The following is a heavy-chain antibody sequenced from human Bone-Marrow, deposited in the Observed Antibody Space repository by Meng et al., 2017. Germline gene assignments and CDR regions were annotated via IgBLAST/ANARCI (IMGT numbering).Heavy chain of an antibody. CDR2: ISYDGSNK. Sequence: GESLKISCAASGFTFSSYAMHWVRQAPGKGLEWVAVISYDGSNKYYADSVKGRFTISRDNSKNTLYLQMNSLRAEDTAVYYCAREGIDVHYYDSSGYYYGMDVWGQGTTVTVSS. J-gene: IGHJ6*02. CDR1: GFTFSSYA. CDR3: AREGIDVHYYDSSGYYYGMDV. D-gene: IGHD3-22*01. V-gene: IGHV3-30*01.